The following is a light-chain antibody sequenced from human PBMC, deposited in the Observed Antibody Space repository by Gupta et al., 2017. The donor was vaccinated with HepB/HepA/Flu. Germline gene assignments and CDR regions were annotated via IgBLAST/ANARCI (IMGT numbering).Light chain of an antibody. Sequence: QSVLIQPPSASGTPGQRVTISCSGSSPNIGNDNVYCYQQLPETAPKLLIYKNYQRPSGVSDRFSGSKSGTSASLAISGLRSADEADYYCVGWDGSLSGYVFGTGTKVTVL. V-gene: IGLV1-47*01. CDR1: SPNIGNDN. CDR3: VGWDGSLSGYV. J-gene: IGLJ1*01. CDR2: KNY.